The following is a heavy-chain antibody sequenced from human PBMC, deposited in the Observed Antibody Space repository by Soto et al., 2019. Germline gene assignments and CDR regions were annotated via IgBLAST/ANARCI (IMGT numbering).Heavy chain of an antibody. CDR3: AGSGIVGATYFDY. J-gene: IGHJ4*02. D-gene: IGHD1-26*01. CDR2: IWYDGSNK. CDR1: GFTFSSYG. Sequence: ALRVSSAASGFTFSSYGMHCVLQAPGKGLEWVAVIWYDGSNKYYVDSVKGRFTISRDNSKNTLYLQMNSLRAEDTAVYYCAGSGIVGATYFDYWGQGTLVTVSS. V-gene: IGHV3-33*01.